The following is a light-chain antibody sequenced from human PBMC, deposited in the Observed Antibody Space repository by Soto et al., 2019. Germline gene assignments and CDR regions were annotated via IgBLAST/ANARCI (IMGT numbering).Light chain of an antibody. CDR2: GAS. Sequence: EIVLTQSPGTLSLSPGERATLSCRASQSVSTNYLAWYQQKPGQTPSLLIYGASSRATGIPDRFSGSGSGTQFTLTISSLQSEDFAIYYCQQYGNWPWTFGQGTKVEVK. J-gene: IGKJ1*01. V-gene: IGKV3-20*01. CDR1: QSVSTNY. CDR3: QQYGNWPWT.